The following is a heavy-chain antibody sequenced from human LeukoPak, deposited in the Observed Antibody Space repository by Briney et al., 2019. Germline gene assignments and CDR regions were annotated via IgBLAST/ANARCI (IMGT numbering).Heavy chain of an antibody. D-gene: IGHD6-19*01. V-gene: IGHV4-4*07. CDR1: GGSISSYY. Sequence: SETLSLTCTVSGGSISSYYWSWIRQPAGKGLEWIGHIYSSGSTNYNPSLKSRVTMSVDTSKNQFSLKLSSATAADTAVYYCARDIEDSSEWLANYYYYYMDVWGKGTTVTISS. CDR3: ARDIEDSSEWLANYYYYYMDV. J-gene: IGHJ6*03. CDR2: IYSSGST.